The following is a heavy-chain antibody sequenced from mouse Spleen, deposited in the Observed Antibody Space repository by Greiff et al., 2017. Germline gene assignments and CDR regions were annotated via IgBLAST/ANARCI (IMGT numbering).Heavy chain of an antibody. J-gene: IGHJ3*01. CDR1: GYTFTSYT. V-gene: IGHV1-4*01. Sequence: VKLMESGAELARPGASVKMSCKASGYTFTSYTMHWVKQRPGQGLEWIGYINPSSGYTKYNQKFKDKATLTADKSSSTAYMQLSSLTSEDSAVYYCARYEGNAFAYWGQGTLVTVSA. CDR3: ARYEGNAFAY. D-gene: IGHD2-3*01. CDR2: INPSSGYT.